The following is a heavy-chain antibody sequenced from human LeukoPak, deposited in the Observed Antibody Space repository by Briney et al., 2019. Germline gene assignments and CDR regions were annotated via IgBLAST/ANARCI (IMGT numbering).Heavy chain of an antibody. CDR1: GFTFSSYA. Sequence: GGSLRLSCAASGFTFSSYAMTWVRQAPGKGLEWVSSVSDSGGSTYYADSVKGRLTISRDNSKSTLYLQMNSLRAEDTALYYCAKDWEGQECDGNCLINWGQGALVTVSS. V-gene: IGHV3-23*01. CDR3: AKDWEGQECDGNCLIN. J-gene: IGHJ4*02. CDR2: VSDSGGST. D-gene: IGHD2-21*02.